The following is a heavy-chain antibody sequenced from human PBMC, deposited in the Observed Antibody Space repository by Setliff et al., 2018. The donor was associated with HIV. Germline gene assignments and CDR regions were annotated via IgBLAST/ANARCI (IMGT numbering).Heavy chain of an antibody. V-gene: IGHV4-4*02. D-gene: IGHD1-26*01. J-gene: IGHJ5*02. CDR1: GDSINTPHC. Sequence: SETLSLTCAVSGDSINTPHCWSWVRQPLEKGLEWIGEVCQRGGINYNPFLWSRASISMDKPRNYFSLEMASLTAADTAVYFCVRNHEWALGTWGQGLLVTSPQ. CDR2: VCQRGGI. CDR3: VRNHEWALGT.